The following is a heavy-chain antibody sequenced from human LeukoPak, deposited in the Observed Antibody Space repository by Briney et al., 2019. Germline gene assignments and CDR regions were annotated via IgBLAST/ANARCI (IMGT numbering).Heavy chain of an antibody. V-gene: IGHV3-21*04. CDR2: ISSSSSYI. CDR1: GFTFSSYN. J-gene: IGHJ2*01. D-gene: IGHD3-10*01. Sequence: GGSLRLSCAASGFTFSSYNMDWVRQAPGKGLQWVSSISSSSSYIYYADSVKGRFTISRDNAKNSLYLQMNSLRTEDTALYYCAKDRRHTVSGGYFDLWGRGTLVIVSS. CDR3: AKDRRHTVSGGYFDL.